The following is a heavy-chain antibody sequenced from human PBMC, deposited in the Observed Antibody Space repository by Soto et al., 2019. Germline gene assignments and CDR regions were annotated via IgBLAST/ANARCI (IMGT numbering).Heavy chain of an antibody. CDR3: ARVLLAQGAFDP. J-gene: IGHJ5*02. Sequence: SVKVSCKASGGTFSSYTISWVRQAPGQGLEWMGRIIPILGIANYAQKFQGRVTITADKSTSTAYMELSSLRSEDTAVYYCARVLLAQGAFDPWGQGTLVTVSS. CDR2: IIPILGIA. D-gene: IGHD3-3*01. V-gene: IGHV1-69*02. CDR1: GGTFSSYT.